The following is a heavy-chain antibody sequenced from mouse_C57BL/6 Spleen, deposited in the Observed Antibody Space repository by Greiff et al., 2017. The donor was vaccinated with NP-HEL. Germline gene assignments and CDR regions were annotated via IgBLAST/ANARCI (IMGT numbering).Heavy chain of an antibody. CDR2: IRSKSSNYAT. CDR1: GFTFNTYA. Sequence: EVQVVESGGGLVQPKGSLKLSCAASGFTFNTYAMHWVRQAPGKGLEWVARIRSKSSNYATYYADSVKDRFTISRDDSQSMLYLQMNNLKTEGTAMYYCVRVGGDYYYYAMDYWGQGTSVTVSS. J-gene: IGHJ4*01. CDR3: VRVGGDYYYYAMDY. V-gene: IGHV10-3*01. D-gene: IGHD1-1*01.